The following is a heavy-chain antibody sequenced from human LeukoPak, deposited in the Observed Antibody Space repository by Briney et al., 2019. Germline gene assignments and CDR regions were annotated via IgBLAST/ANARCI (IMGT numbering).Heavy chain of an antibody. D-gene: IGHD6-19*01. CDR2: ISPSGGST. V-gene: IGHV1-46*01. CDR3: ARDNGDSSGWYFPFDY. CDR1: GYTFTSYY. Sequence: ASVKVSCKASGYTFTSYYMHWVRQAPGQGLEWMGIISPSGGSTSYAQKFQGRVTMTRDTSTSTVYMELSSLRSEDTAVYYCARDNGDSSGWYFPFDYWGQGTLVTVSS. J-gene: IGHJ4*02.